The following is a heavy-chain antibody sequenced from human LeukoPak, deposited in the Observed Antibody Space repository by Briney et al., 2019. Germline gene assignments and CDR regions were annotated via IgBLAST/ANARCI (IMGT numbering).Heavy chain of an antibody. V-gene: IGHV4-61*08. CDR2: IYYSGST. D-gene: IGHD6-6*01. CDR1: GGSISSGGYY. CDR3: ARYSSSSDYYYYYGMDV. Sequence: SETLSLTCTVSGGSISSGGYYWSWIRQPPGKGLEWIGYIYYSGSTNYNPSLKSRVTISVDTSKNQFSLKLSSVTAAVTAVYYCARYSSSSDYYYYYGMDVWGQGTTVTVSS. J-gene: IGHJ6*02.